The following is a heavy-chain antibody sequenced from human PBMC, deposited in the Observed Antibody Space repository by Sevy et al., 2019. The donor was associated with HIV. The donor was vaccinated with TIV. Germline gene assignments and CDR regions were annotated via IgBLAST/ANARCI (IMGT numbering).Heavy chain of an antibody. CDR3: TRELPPSATTVAHFDY. V-gene: IGHV3-48*03. J-gene: IGHJ4*02. CDR2: IANSGSTR. CDR1: GFTFSSYE. Sequence: GGSLRLSCAASGFTFSSYEMYWVRQAPGKGLEWVSNIANSGSTRYYSDSVKGRFTISRDNAKNSLYLQMNSLRAEDTAVYYCTRELPPSATTVAHFDYWGRGTLVTVSS. D-gene: IGHD4-17*01.